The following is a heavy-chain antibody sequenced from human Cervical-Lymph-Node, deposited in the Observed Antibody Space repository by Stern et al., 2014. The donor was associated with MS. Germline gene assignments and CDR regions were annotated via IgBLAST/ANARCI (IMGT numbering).Heavy chain of an antibody. J-gene: IGHJ6*02. CDR3: AKGIRVTGAGYGMDV. D-gene: IGHD2-21*02. V-gene: IGHV3-23*04. CDR1: GFTFSNYA. Sequence: EVQLVESGGGLVQPGGSLRLSCAASGFTFSNYAMTWVRQAPGKGLEWISAISGSGSNTFDEKSVQGRFTISRDNSRNTSHLQMNSLRAEDTAVYYCAKGIRVTGAGYGMDVWGQGTTVTVSS. CDR2: ISGSGSNT.